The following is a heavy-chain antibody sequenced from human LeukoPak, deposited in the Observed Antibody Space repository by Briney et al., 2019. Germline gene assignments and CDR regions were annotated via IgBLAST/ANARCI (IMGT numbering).Heavy chain of an antibody. CDR3: TRPVYYDSSGYSFDI. CDR1: GYSFSSYW. V-gene: IGHV5-51*01. CDR2: IYSGDSET. D-gene: IGHD3-22*01. J-gene: IGHJ3*02. Sequence: GESLKISCKGSGYSFSSYWIAWVRQRPGKGLEWMGIIYSGDSETRYSPSFQGQVTISADKSISTAYLQWRSLKASDTAMYYCTRPVYYDSSGYSFDIWGQGTMVTVSS.